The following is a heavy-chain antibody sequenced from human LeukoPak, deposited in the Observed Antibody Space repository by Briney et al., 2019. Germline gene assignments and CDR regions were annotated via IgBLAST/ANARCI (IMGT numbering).Heavy chain of an antibody. CDR3: ARGGRNIVASSIGDY. CDR1: GGSFSGYY. V-gene: IGHV4-34*01. CDR2: INHSGST. D-gene: IGHD5-12*01. J-gene: IGHJ4*02. Sequence: PSETLSLTCAVYGGSFSGYYWSWIRQPPGKGLERIGEINHSGSTNYNPSLKSRVTISVDTSKNQFSLKLSSVTAADTAVYYCARGGRNIVASSIGDYWGQGTLVTVSS.